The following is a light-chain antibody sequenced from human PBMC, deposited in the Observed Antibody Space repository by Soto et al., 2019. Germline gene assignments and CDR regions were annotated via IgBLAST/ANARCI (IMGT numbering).Light chain of an antibody. Sequence: EIVLTQSPATLSLSPGERATLSCRASQSVSSYLAWYQQKPGQAPRLLIYDASNRAIGIPARFSGSGSGTDFTLTISSLEPEDFAVYYCQQRSDWPPLTFGGGTTVAIK. CDR1: QSVSSY. J-gene: IGKJ4*01. CDR2: DAS. CDR3: QQRSDWPPLT. V-gene: IGKV3-11*01.